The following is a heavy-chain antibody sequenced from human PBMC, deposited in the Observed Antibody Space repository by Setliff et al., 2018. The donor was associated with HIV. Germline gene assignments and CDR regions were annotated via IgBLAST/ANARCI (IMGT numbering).Heavy chain of an antibody. J-gene: IGHJ5*02. D-gene: IGHD3-9*01. CDR1: GGSISSGSYY. CDR2: IYTSGST. CDR3: ARDRSDILTGYYEGWSDP. Sequence: SETLSLTCTVSGGSISSGSYYWSWIRQPAGKGLEWIGRIYTSGSTNYNPSLKSRVTISVDTSKNQFSLKLSSVTAADTAVYYCARDRSDILTGYYEGWSDPWGQGTLVTVSS. V-gene: IGHV4-61*02.